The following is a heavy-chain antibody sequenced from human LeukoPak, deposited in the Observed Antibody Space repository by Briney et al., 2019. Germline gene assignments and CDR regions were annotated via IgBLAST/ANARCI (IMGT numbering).Heavy chain of an antibody. CDR3: AKDLRTYYYDSSGHPPDY. Sequence: CYDGPNKRYADSVKGRFTISRDNSKNTLYLQMNSLRAEDTAVYYCAKDLRTYYYDSSGHPPDYWGQGTLVTVSS. CDR2: CYDGPNK. J-gene: IGHJ4*02. D-gene: IGHD3-22*01. V-gene: IGHV3-30*01.